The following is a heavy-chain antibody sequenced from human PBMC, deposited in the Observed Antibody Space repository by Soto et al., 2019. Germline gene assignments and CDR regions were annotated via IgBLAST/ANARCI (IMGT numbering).Heavy chain of an antibody. CDR2: IYYSGST. Sequence: SETLSLTCTVSGGSISSGGYYWSWIRQHPGKGLEWIGYIYYSGSTYYNPSLKSRVTISVDTSKNQFSLKLSSVTAADTAVYYCARDRNGSLDYWGQGTLVTVPQ. CDR1: GGSISSGGYY. D-gene: IGHD1-26*01. J-gene: IGHJ4*02. V-gene: IGHV4-31*03. CDR3: ARDRNGSLDY.